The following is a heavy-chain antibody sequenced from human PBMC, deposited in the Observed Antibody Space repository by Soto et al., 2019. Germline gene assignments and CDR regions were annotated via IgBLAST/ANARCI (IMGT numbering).Heavy chain of an antibody. J-gene: IGHJ6*02. V-gene: IGHV1-46*01. CDR3: AREDNYYYGSGSNGMDV. CDR2: INPSGGST. CDR1: GYTFTSYY. D-gene: IGHD3-10*01. Sequence: ASVKVSCKASGYTFTSYYMHWVRQAPGQGLEWMGIINPSGGSTSYAQRFQGRVTMTRDTSTSTVYMELSSLRSEGTAVYYCAREDNYYYGSGSNGMDVWGQGTTVTVSS.